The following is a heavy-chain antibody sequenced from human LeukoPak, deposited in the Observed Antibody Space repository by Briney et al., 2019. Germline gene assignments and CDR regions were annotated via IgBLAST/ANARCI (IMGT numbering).Heavy chain of an antibody. CDR1: GGSISSGAYY. CDR3: ARDDLGGFDI. J-gene: IGHJ3*02. CDR2: IYYSGST. V-gene: IGHV4-31*03. Sequence: SQTLSLTCTVSGGSISSGAYYWSWIRQHPGKGLEWIGYIYYSGSTHYNPSLKSRVTISVDTSKNQFSLKMSSVTAADTAAYYCARDDLGGFDIWGQGTMVTVSS. D-gene: IGHD3-16*01.